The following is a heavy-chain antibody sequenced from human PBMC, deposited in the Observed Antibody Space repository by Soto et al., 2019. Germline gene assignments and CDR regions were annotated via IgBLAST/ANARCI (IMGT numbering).Heavy chain of an antibody. D-gene: IGHD3-16*02. CDR2: ISYDGSNK. J-gene: IGHJ4*02. CDR1: GFTFSSYG. CDR3: AKDADPTYYDYVWGSYRLYYFDY. Sequence: LRLSCAASGFTFSSYGMHWVRQAPGKGLEWVAVISYDGSNKYYADSVKGRFTISRDNSKNTLYLQMNSLRAEDTAVYYCAKDADPTYYDYVWGSYRLYYFDYWGQGTLVTVSS. V-gene: IGHV3-30*18.